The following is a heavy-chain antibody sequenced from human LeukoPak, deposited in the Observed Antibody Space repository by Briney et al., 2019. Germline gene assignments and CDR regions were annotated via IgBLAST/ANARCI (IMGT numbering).Heavy chain of an antibody. J-gene: IGHJ5*02. V-gene: IGHV4-34*01. D-gene: IGHD6-13*01. CDR3: ARGRSWYGGVWFDP. CDR1: GGSFSGYY. Sequence: SGTLSLTCAVYGGSFSGYYWSWIRQPPGKGLEWIGEINHSGSTNYNPSLKSRVTISVDTSKNQFSLKLSSVTAADTAVYYCARGRSWYGGVWFDPWGQGTLVTVSS. CDR2: INHSGST.